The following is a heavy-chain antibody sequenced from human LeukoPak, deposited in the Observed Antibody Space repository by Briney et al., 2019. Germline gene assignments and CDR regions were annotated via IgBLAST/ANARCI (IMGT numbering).Heavy chain of an antibody. CDR3: AKHYGSGTWDALDI. CDR1: GFTFSDYA. CDR2: ISSSGAST. Sequence: GGSLRLSCAASGFTFSDYAMNWVRQAPGKGLEWVSVISSSGASTYYADSVKGRFTISRDNSKNTLFLRVNSLRAEDTALYYCAKHYGSGTWDALDIWGQGTMVTVSS. D-gene: IGHD3-10*01. J-gene: IGHJ3*02. V-gene: IGHV3-23*01.